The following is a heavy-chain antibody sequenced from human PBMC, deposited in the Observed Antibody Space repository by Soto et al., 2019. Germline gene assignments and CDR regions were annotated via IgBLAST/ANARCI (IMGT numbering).Heavy chain of an antibody. CDR1: GFTFSSYG. D-gene: IGHD1-1*01. J-gene: IGHJ6*02. V-gene: IGHV3-33*01. Sequence: PGGSLRLSCAASGFTFSSYGMHWVRQAPGKGLEWVAVIWYDGSNKYYADSVKGRFTISRDNSKNTLYLQMNSLRAEDTALYYSSRDDANDADYYGMDVWGQGTTVTV. CDR3: SRDDANDADYYGMDV. CDR2: IWYDGSNK.